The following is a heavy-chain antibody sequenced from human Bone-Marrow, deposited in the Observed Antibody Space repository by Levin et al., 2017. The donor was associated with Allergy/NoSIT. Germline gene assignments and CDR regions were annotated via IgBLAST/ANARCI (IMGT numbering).Heavy chain of an antibody. CDR1: GFSFSSYE. J-gene: IGHJ5*02. CDR2: ISRSATTI. Sequence: GESLKISCVGSGFSFSSYEMNWVRQAPGKGLEWVSYISRSATTIYYADAVKGRFTISRDNAKNSVYLQMNSLRDEDTAVYYCARGAYDFDAIGYKLGWFDPWGQGTLVTVSS. CDR3: ARGAYDFDAIGYKLGWFDP. V-gene: IGHV3-48*03. D-gene: IGHD3-22*01.